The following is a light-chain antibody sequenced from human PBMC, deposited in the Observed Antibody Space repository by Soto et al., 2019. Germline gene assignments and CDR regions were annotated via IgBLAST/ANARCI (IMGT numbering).Light chain of an antibody. CDR3: GQAYNFPQT. Sequence: IQMTQSPSSLSASIGDKVTITCRASQDIRYDLSWYQQKPGKAPKLLIYAASILQGGVPSRFSGSGSGTDFTLTVSSLQPEDVATYYCGQAYNFPQTFGQGTKVEI. CDR1: QDIRYD. V-gene: IGKV1-6*01. J-gene: IGKJ1*01. CDR2: AAS.